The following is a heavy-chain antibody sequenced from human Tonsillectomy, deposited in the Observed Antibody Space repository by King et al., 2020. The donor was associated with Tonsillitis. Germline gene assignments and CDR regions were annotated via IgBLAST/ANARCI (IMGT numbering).Heavy chain of an antibody. D-gene: IGHD3-10*01. CDR2: IIPIFGTA. CDR1: GGTFSSYA. CDR3: ARDRVTMVRGALNAFDI. Sequence: VQLVQSGAEVKKPGSSVKVSCKASGGTFSSYAISWVRQATGQGLEWMGGIIPIFGTANYAQKFQGRVTITADESTSTAYMELSSLRSEDTAVYYCARDRVTMVRGALNAFDIWGQGTMVTVSS. V-gene: IGHV1-69*01. J-gene: IGHJ3*02.